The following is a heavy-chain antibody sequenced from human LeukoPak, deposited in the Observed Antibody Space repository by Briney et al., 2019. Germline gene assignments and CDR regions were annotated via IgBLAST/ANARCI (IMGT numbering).Heavy chain of an antibody. J-gene: IGHJ3*02. CDR1: GGSLSGYY. V-gene: IGHV4-34*01. CDR3: ARSRRGYRAFDI. CDR2: IHHDGGT. Sequence: SETLSLTCAVYGGSLSGYYWSWIRQPPGKGLEWIGQIHHDGGTNYNPSLRGRATILIDTSKNQFSLRLSSVTAADTATYYCARSRRGYRAFDIWGQGTMVTVSS. D-gene: IGHD5-12*01.